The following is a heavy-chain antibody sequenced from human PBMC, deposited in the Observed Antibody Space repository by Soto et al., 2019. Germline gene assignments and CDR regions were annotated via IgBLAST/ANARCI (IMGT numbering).Heavy chain of an antibody. V-gene: IGHV3-73*01. CDR1: GFTFSGSA. Sequence: GGSLRLSCAASGFTFSGSAMHWVRQASGKGLEWVGRIRSKANSYATAYAASVKGRFTISRDDSKNTAYLQMNSLKTEETAVYYCTRQRYGSGSSPLINENYYYYGMDVWGQGTTVTVSS. D-gene: IGHD3-10*01. J-gene: IGHJ6*02. CDR3: TRQRYGSGSSPLINENYYYYGMDV. CDR2: IRSKANSYAT.